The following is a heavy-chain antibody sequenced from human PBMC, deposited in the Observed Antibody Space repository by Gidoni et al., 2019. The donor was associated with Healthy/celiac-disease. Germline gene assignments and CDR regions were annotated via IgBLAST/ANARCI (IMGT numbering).Heavy chain of an antibody. J-gene: IGHJ3*02. CDR1: GFTFGAYA. CDR3: THERFDSSGYSSDAFDI. Sequence: EVQLVESGGGLVQPGRSLRLSCTASGFTFGAYAMSWVRQAPGKGLEWVGFIRSKAYGGTTEYAASVKGRFTISRDDSKSIAYLQMNSLKTEDTAVYYCTHERFDSSGYSSDAFDIWGQGTMVTVSS. D-gene: IGHD3-22*01. V-gene: IGHV3-49*04. CDR2: IRSKAYGGTT.